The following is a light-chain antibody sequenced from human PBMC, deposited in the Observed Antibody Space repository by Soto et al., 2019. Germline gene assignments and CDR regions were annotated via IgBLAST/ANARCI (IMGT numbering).Light chain of an antibody. J-gene: IGLJ1*01. CDR1: SSDVGSYNL. CDR2: EGS. CDR3: CSYAGSSTFFYV. Sequence: QSVLAQPPSVSVSPGQSITISCSGTSSDVGSYNLVSWYQQHPGKAPKLMIYEGSKRPSGVSNRFSGSKSGNTASLTISGLQAEDEADYYCCSYAGSSTFFYVFGTGTKVTAL. V-gene: IGLV2-23*03.